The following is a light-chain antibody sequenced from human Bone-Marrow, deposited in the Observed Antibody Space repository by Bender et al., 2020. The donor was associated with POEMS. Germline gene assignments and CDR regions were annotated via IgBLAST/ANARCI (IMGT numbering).Light chain of an antibody. J-gene: IGLJ3*02. Sequence: QSALTQPASVSGSPGQSITISCTGTSSDVVSYNLVSWYQQHPGKAPKLIIYEANKRPSGVSSRFSGSKSGNTASLTISGLQADDEAHYYCASYTITTTLVFGGGTKLSVV. CDR2: EAN. V-gene: IGLV2-14*02. CDR3: ASYTITTTLV. CDR1: SSDVVSYNL.